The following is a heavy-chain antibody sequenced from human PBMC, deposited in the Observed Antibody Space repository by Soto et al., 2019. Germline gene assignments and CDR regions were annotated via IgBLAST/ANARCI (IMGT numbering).Heavy chain of an antibody. CDR1: GYTXSSYY. D-gene: IGHD2-2*02. CDR3: ARAAALGYCSSTSCYKGMAV. Sequence: SXKVSFKAAGYTXSSYYMDLVRQAPGQGLEWMGIINPSGGSTSYAQKFQGRVTMNRDTSTSTVYMELSSLRSEDTSVYYCARAAALGYCSSTSCYKGMAVWGQGTTVTVSS. J-gene: IGHJ6*02. CDR2: INPSGGST. V-gene: IGHV1-46*01.